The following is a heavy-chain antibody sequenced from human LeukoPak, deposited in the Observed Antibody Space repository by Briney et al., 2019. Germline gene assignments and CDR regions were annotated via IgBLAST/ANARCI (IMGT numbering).Heavy chain of an antibody. CDR1: GYSISSGYY. J-gene: IGHJ4*02. CDR2: IYHSGST. V-gene: IGHV4-38-2*01. D-gene: IGHD4-11*01. Sequence: SETLSLTCAVSGYSISSGYYWGWIRQPPGKGLEWIGIIYHSGSTYYNPSLKSRVTISVDTSRNQFSLKLSSVTAADTAVYYCANQTPTYSNTFDYWGQGTLVTVSS. CDR3: ANQTPTYSNTFDY.